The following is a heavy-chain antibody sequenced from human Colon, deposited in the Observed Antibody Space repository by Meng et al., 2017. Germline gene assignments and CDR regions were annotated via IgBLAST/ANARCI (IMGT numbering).Heavy chain of an antibody. Sequence: PVPQRGAGLLKPSETLSPTFAVYGGSFSGYYWSWIRQPPGKGLEWIGEINHSGSTNYNPSLKSRVTISVDTSKNQFSLKLSSVTAADTAVYYCARERLSSGWYGGRWFDPWGQGTLVTVSS. D-gene: IGHD6-19*01. J-gene: IGHJ5*02. CDR3: ARERLSSGWYGGRWFDP. V-gene: IGHV4-34*01. CDR1: GGSFSGYY. CDR2: INHSGST.